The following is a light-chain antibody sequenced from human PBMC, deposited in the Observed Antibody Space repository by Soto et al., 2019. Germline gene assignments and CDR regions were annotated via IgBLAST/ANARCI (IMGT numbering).Light chain of an antibody. CDR3: KQYGNSPAIT. CDR1: QSVSSY. Sequence: EIVLTQSPATLSLSPGERATLSCRASQSVSSYLAWYQQKPGQAPRLLIYDASNRATGIPARFSGSGSGTDFTLTVSRLEPEDFAGYYCKQYGNSPAITFGQGTRLRL. J-gene: IGKJ5*01. CDR2: DAS. V-gene: IGKV3-11*01.